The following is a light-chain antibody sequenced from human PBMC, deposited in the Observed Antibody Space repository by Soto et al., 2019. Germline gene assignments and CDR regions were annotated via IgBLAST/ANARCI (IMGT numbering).Light chain of an antibody. Sequence: NFMLTQPHSVSESPGKTVTISCTGSSGSVASNYVHWYQRRPGSAPTIVIYGDNQRPSGVPDRFSGSIDSSSNSASLTISGLQAEDEADYFCCSYAGGYTYLFGTGTKLTVL. CDR1: SGSVASNY. V-gene: IGLV6-57*02. J-gene: IGLJ1*01. CDR2: GDN. CDR3: CSYAGGYTYL.